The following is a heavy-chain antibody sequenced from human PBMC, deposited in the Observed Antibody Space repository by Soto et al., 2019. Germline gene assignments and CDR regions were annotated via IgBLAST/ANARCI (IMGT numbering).Heavy chain of an antibody. D-gene: IGHD3-10*02. J-gene: IGHJ4*01. Sequence: IQSDSKTVAGGTSINHDCRWIRQPPVKGLEWIGYIYYSGSTNYNPSLKSRVTISVDTSKNQFSLKLSSVTAADTAVYYGARRYVRTLDYWGNGTLVTAPQ. CDR2: IYYSGST. CDR1: GGTSINHD. CDR3: ARRYVRTLDY. V-gene: IGHV4-59*08.